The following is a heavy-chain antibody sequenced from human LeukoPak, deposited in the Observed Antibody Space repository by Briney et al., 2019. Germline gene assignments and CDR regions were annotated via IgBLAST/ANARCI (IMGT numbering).Heavy chain of an antibody. D-gene: IGHD2-21*01. J-gene: IGHJ5*02. CDR3: ARDRAYGDHPSWFDP. CDR2: ISSSSTYI. V-gene: IGHV3-21*01. CDR1: GFTFSSYV. Sequence: PGGSLRLSCAASGFTFSSYVMNWVRQAPAKGLEWVSSISSSSTYIYYADSVKGRFTICRDNAKNSVYLQMNSLRAEDTAVYYCARDRAYGDHPSWFDPWGQGTQVTVSS.